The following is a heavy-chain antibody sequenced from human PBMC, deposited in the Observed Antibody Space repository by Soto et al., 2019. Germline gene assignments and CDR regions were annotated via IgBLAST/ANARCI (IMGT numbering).Heavy chain of an antibody. Sequence: PGPTLVNPTQTLTLTCTFSGFSLSTSGVGVGWIRQPPGKALEWLALIYWDDDKRYSPSLKSRLTITKDTSKNQVVLTMTNMDPVDTATYYCAHMRPPGATLYGVLPGYNWFDPWGQGTLVTVSS. D-gene: IGHD3-9*01. CDR2: IYWDDDK. CDR1: GFSLSTSGVG. CDR3: AHMRPPGATLYGVLPGYNWFDP. J-gene: IGHJ5*02. V-gene: IGHV2-5*02.